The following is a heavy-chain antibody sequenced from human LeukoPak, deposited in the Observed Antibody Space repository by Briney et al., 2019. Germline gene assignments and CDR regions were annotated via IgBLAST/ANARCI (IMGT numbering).Heavy chain of an antibody. J-gene: IGHJ4*02. Sequence: SETLSLTCTVSGGSISSYYWSWIRQPPGKGLEWIGSIYHSGSTYYNPSLKSRVTISVDTSKNQFSLKLSSVTAADTAVYYCARSTMTTVTAFDYWGQGTLVTVSS. D-gene: IGHD4-17*01. CDR3: ARSTMTTVTAFDY. CDR1: GGSISSYY. CDR2: IYHSGST. V-gene: IGHV4-59*08.